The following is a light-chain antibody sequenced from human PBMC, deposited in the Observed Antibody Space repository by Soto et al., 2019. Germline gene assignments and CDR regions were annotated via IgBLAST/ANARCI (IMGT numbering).Light chain of an antibody. CDR1: SSDIDSNP. J-gene: IGLJ2*01. Sequence: QSVLTQPPSASGTPGQRVAISCSGGSSDIDSNPVNWYLHLPGAAPKLLIYRDNQRPSGVPDRFSGSKSGTSASLTISGLQSEDEADYFCSAWDDNIYGPVFGGGTKVTVL. CDR3: SAWDDNIYGPV. CDR2: RDN. V-gene: IGLV1-44*01.